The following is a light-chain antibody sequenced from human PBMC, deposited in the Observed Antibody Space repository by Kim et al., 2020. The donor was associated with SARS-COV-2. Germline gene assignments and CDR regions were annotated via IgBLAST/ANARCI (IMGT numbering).Light chain of an antibody. V-gene: IGKV3-15*01. J-gene: IGKJ2*01. CDR2: GAS. CDR3: QQYNNWPYT. CDR1: QGVRSF. Sequence: SGSPVTSSPLPCRARQGVRSFLAWYQQEPGQSPRLLIYGASTRATGIPARFSGSGSGTEFTLPISSLQSEDFAVYYCQQYNNWPYTFGQGTKLEI.